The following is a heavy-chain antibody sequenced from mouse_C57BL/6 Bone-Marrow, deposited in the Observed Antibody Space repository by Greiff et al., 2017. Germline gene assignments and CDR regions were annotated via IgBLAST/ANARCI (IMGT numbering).Heavy chain of an antibody. Sequence: QVQLQQSGAELMKPGASVKLSCKATGYTFTGYWIEWVKQRPGHGLEWIGEILPGSGSTNYNEKFKGKATFTADTSSNTDYMQLSSLTTDDSAIYYGARTPPYYGSSYYFDYWGQGTTLTVSS. CDR1: GYTFTGYW. J-gene: IGHJ2*01. D-gene: IGHD1-1*01. CDR3: ARTPPYYGSSYYFDY. V-gene: IGHV1-9*01. CDR2: ILPGSGST.